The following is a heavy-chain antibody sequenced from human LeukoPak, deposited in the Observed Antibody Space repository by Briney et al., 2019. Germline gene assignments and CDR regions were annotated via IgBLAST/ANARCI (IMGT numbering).Heavy chain of an antibody. CDR2: INHSGST. CDR1: GGSFSGYY. J-gene: IGHJ4*02. CDR3: VRGGRPTADY. Sequence: PSETLSLTCAVYGGSFSGYYWSWIRQPPGKGLEWIGEINHSGSTNYNPSLKSRVTISVDTSKNQFSLKLSSVTAADTAVYYCVRGGRPTADYWGQGALVTVSS. V-gene: IGHV4-34*01.